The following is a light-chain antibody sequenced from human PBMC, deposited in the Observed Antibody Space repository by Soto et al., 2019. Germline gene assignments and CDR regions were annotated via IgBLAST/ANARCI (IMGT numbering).Light chain of an antibody. CDR3: AAWDDSLNGLDV. V-gene: IGLV1-44*01. J-gene: IGLJ1*01. Sequence: HSVLTQPPSASGTPGQRVTISCSGSSSNIGSNTVNWYQQLPGTAPKLLIYSNNQRPSGFPDRFSGSKSGTSASLAISGLQSDDESDYYCAAWDDSLNGLDVFGTGTKVTVL. CDR1: SSNIGSNT. CDR2: SNN.